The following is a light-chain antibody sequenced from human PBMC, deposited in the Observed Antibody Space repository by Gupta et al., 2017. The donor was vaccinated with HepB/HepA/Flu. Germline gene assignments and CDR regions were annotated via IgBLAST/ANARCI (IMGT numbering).Light chain of an antibody. CDR1: DIGMKS. Sequence: SSVLTQPPSVSVAPGKTATMTCGGNDIGMKSAHWYQQKAGQAPVLVVYDNDDRPSGIPGRFSGSNSGNTATLTISRVEAGDEADYYCQVWDSSSDRVVFGGGTKLTVL. CDR2: DND. J-gene: IGLJ2*01. V-gene: IGLV3-21*03. CDR3: QVWDSSSDRVV.